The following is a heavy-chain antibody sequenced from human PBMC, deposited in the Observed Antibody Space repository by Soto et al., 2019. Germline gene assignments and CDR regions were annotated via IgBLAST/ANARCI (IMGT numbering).Heavy chain of an antibody. D-gene: IGHD2-15*01. CDR3: AKDKPGGSNSNDAFDI. CDR2: IYYSGDT. Sequence: SETLSLTCTVSGVSITSYYWSWIRQPPGKGLEWIGEIYYSGDTNYNPSLKSRVTISVDTSKNQFSLKLSSVTAAETAVYYCAKDKPGGSNSNDAFDIWGQGTMVTVSS. CDR1: GVSITSYY. J-gene: IGHJ3*02. V-gene: IGHV4-59*01.